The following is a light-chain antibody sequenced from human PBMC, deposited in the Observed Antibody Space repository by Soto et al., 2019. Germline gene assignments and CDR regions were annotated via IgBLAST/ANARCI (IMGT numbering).Light chain of an antibody. CDR1: QSVSSN. Sequence: EIVMTQSPATLSVSPGERATLSCRASQSVSSNLAWYQQKGGQAPRLLIYGASTRATGIPARFSGSGSGTEFTLTISSLQSEDFHVYFCQQLNNWPQTFGQGTKVDIK. CDR3: QQLNNWPQT. CDR2: GAS. J-gene: IGKJ1*01. V-gene: IGKV3-15*01.